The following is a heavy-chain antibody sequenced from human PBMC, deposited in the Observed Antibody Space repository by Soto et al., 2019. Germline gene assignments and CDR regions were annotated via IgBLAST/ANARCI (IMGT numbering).Heavy chain of an antibody. V-gene: IGHV4-4*07. D-gene: IGHD6-19*01. CDR1: GASISSYY. CDR3: ADLAVKGGDY. CDR2: IYPSGNT. J-gene: IGHJ4*02. Sequence: SETLSLTCTVAGASISSYYWSWIRQPAGKGLEWIGRIYPSGNTNYSPSLKSRVTTSVDTSKNQFSLKLSSVTAADTAMYYCADLAVKGGDYWGQGTLVTVSS.